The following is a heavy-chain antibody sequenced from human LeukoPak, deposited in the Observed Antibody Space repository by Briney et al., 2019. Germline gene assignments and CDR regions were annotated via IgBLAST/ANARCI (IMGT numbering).Heavy chain of an antibody. D-gene: IGHD2-2*01. CDR1: GYTFTGYY. V-gene: IGHV1-2*02. J-gene: IGHJ5*02. CDR3: ARSFRAVVVPAATEGWFDP. CDR2: INPNSGDT. Sequence: ASVKVSCKASGYTFTGYYMHWVRQAPGQGLEWMGWINPNSGDTNYAQKFQGRVTMTRDTSISTAYMELSRLRSDDTAVYYCARSFRAVVVPAATEGWFDPWGQGTLVTVSS.